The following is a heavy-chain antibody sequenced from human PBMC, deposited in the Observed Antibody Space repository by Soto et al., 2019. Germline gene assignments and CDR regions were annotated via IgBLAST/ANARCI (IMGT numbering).Heavy chain of an antibody. CDR3: ASSAA. CDR2: IWYDGSNT. CDR1: GFIFSSYG. D-gene: IGHD6-19*01. V-gene: IGHV3-33*01. Sequence: LRLSCAASGFIFSSYGMHWVRQAPGKGLEWVAVIWYDGSNTYYADPVKGRFTISRDNSKNTLFLQMNSLRDEDTAVYYCASSAAWGRGTLVTVSS. J-gene: IGHJ5*02.